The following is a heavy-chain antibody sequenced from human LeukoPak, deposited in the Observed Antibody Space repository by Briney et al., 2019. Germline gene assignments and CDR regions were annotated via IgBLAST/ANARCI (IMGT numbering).Heavy chain of an antibody. V-gene: IGHV3-33*01. CDR2: IWYDGSNK. CDR1: GFTFSSYG. Sequence: PGGSLRLSCAASGFTFSSYGMHWVRQAPGKGLEWVPVIWYDGSNKYYADSVKGRFTISRDNAKNSLYLQMNSLRAEDTAVYYCAAGFLEWLYYYFDYWGQGTLVTVSS. CDR3: AAGFLEWLYYYFDY. D-gene: IGHD3-3*01. J-gene: IGHJ4*02.